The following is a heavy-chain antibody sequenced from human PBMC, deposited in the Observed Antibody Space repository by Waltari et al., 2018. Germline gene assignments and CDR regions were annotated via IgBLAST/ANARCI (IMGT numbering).Heavy chain of an antibody. CDR3: ARLLWFGELFGYFDY. V-gene: IGHV1-2*02. Sequence: QVQLVQSGAEVKKPGASVKVSCKASGYTFNGYYMHWVRQAPGQGLEWMGGINPNSGGTNYAQKFQGRVTMTRDTSISTAYMELSRLRSDDTAVYYCARLLWFGELFGYFDYWGQGTLVTVSS. J-gene: IGHJ4*02. CDR1: GYTFNGYY. CDR2: INPNSGGT. D-gene: IGHD3-10*01.